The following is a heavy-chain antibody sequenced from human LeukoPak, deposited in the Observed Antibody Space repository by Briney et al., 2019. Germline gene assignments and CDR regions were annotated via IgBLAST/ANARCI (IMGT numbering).Heavy chain of an antibody. Sequence: ASVEVSCKASGYTFTSYGISWVRQAPGQGLEWMGWISAYNGNTNYAQKFQGRVTMTTDTSTSTAHMELRSLRSDDTAVYYCARRTSGNYGKRYFDYWGQGTLVTVSS. CDR3: ARRTSGNYGKRYFDY. V-gene: IGHV1-18*01. D-gene: IGHD1-26*01. CDR2: ISAYNGNT. J-gene: IGHJ4*02. CDR1: GYTFTSYG.